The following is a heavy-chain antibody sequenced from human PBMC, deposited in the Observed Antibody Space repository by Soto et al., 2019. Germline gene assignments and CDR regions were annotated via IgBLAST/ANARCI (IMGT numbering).Heavy chain of an antibody. V-gene: IGHV1-69*05. D-gene: IGHD3-10*01. CDR3: AAELGFGKLSVV. J-gene: IGHJ6*02. Sequence: AVKVSCKASGDTFKNCVISWVRQAPGQGLEWMGGIIPLFGTTDFAQRFQGRLTITTDGSTTTAYMELSRLRSEDTATYYCAAELGFGKLSVVWCQGTTVTVSS. CDR2: IIPLFGTT. CDR1: GDTFKNCV.